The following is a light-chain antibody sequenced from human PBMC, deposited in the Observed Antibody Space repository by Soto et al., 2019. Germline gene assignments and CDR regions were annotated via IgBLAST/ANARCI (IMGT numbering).Light chain of an antibody. CDR2: GNS. CDR1: SSNIGAGYD. J-gene: IGLJ3*02. V-gene: IGLV1-40*01. CDR3: SSYSSVTTLWV. Sequence: QSVLTQPPSVSGAPGQRVTISCTGSSSNIGAGYDVHWYQQLPGTAPKLLIYGNSNRPSGVPDRFSGSKSGNTASLTVSGLQAEDEADYYCSSYSSVTTLWVFGGGTKVTVL.